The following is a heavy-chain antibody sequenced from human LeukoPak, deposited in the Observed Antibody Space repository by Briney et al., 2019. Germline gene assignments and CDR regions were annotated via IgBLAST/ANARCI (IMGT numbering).Heavy chain of an antibody. CDR1: GFTFSDYY. J-gene: IGHJ4*02. CDR3: ARVRGYDFWSGYFDY. D-gene: IGHD3-3*01. CDR2: ISSSGSTI. Sequence: GGSLRLSCAASGFTFSDYYMSWIRQAPGKGLEWVSYISSSGSTIYYADSVKGRFTISRDNAKNSLYLQMNSLRAEDKAVYYCARVRGYDFWSGYFDYWGQGTLVTVSS. V-gene: IGHV3-11*01.